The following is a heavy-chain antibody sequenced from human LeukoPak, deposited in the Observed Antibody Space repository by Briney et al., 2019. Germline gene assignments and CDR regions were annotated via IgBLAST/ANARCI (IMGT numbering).Heavy chain of an antibody. V-gene: IGHV5-51*01. CDR3: ARSSHYYYGSGPLHAYYFDY. CDR1: GYGFTSYW. J-gene: IGHJ4*02. CDR2: IYPGDSDT. D-gene: IGHD3-10*01. Sequence: GEALQISCQGSGYGFTSYWIGWVRQMPGKGLEWMGIIYPGDSDTRNSPSFQGQVTISADKSISTAYLQWSSLKASDTAMYYCARSSHYYYGSGPLHAYYFDYWGQGTLVTVSS.